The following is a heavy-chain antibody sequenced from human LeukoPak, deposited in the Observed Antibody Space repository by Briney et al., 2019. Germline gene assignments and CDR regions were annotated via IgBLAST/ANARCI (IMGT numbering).Heavy chain of an antibody. D-gene: IGHD6-19*01. CDR3: ARDMDRGQWLVRPYY. Sequence: GASVKVSCKASGYTFTGYYMHWVRQAPGQGLEWMGWINPNSGGTNYAQKFQGRVTMTRDTSFSTAYMELRRLRSDDTAVYYCARDMDRGQWLVRPYYWGQGTLVTVSS. CDR2: INPNSGGT. J-gene: IGHJ4*02. V-gene: IGHV1-2*02. CDR1: GYTFTGYY.